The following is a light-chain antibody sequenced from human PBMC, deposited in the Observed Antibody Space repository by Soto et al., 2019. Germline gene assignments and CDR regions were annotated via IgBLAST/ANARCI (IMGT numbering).Light chain of an antibody. CDR1: QSLVHSDGNTY. CDR3: MQATQSYT. Sequence: DRVLTQTPRSSPVTLGQPASISCRSSQSLVHSDGNTYLTWLQQRPGQPPRLLIYMISNRFSGVPDRVSGSGAGTYFTLKISRVEAEDVRVYYCMQATQSYTIGQGTKLEIK. V-gene: IGKV2-24*01. J-gene: IGKJ2*01. CDR2: MIS.